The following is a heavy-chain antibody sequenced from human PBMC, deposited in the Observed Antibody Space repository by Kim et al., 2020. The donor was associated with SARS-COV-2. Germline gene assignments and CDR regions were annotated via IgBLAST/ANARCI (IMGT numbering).Heavy chain of an antibody. CDR3: AKGITGFGELFPFDY. J-gene: IGHJ4*02. CDR2: ISGDGAST. Sequence: GGSLRLSCAASGFTFDDYAMNWVRQAPGKGLEWVSLISGDGASTYYADSVKGRFTISRDNSKNSLYLQMNSLRTEDTALYYCAKGITGFGELFPFDYWGQGTLVTVSS. D-gene: IGHD3-10*02. V-gene: IGHV3-43*02. CDR1: GFTFDDYA.